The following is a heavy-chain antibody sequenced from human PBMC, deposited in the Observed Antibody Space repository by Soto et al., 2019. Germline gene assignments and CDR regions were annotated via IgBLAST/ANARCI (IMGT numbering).Heavy chain of an antibody. V-gene: IGHV3-30*18. D-gene: IGHD5-18*01. J-gene: IGHJ6*02. CDR2: MSDDGSNK. Sequence: QVQLVESGGGVVQPGRSLRLSCAASGFTFSNYDMHWVRQAPGKGLEWVAVMSDDGSNKYYADSVKGRFTISRDNSKNTLYLQMNSLRPEDSSVYYCAKHLRAMIRLWNMDVWGQGTTVTVSS. CDR3: AKHLRAMIRLWNMDV. CDR1: GFTFSNYD.